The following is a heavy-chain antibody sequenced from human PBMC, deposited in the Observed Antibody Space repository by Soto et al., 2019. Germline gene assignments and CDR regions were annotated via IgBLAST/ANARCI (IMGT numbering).Heavy chain of an antibody. D-gene: IGHD2-21*02. CDR2: INHSGST. J-gene: IGHJ4*02. V-gene: IGHV4-34*01. Sequence: QVQLQQWGAGLLKPSETLSLTCAVYGGSFSGYYWSWIRQPPGKGLEWIGEINHSGSTNYNPSLTGRVAISVDTSKNQCSRKLSSVTAADTAVYYCAREYGGNSGTFDYWGQGTLVTVSS. CDR1: GGSFSGYY. CDR3: AREYGGNSGTFDY.